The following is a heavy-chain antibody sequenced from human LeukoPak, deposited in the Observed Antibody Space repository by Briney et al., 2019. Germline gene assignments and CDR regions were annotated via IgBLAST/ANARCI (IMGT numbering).Heavy chain of an antibody. CDR2: ISSDGGST. CDR3: TIQIRGVIY. V-gene: IGHV3-64*02. J-gene: IGHJ4*02. CDR1: LFTLSTFR. Sequence: PGGSLRLSCAPSLFTLSTFRMHWVRPAPGKGLEYLSGISSDGGSTYYADSVKGRFTISRDNSKNTLYLQMGSLRAEDMAVYYCTIQIRGVIYWGQGTLVTVSS. D-gene: IGHD3-10*01.